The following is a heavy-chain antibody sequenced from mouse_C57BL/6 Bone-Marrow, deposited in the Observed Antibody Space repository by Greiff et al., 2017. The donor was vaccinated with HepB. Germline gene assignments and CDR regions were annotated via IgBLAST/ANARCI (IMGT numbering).Heavy chain of an antibody. D-gene: IGHD1-1*01. J-gene: IGHJ4*01. CDR1: GFTFSSYA. CDR3: ARDQGSYYYGNSYHYYAMDY. CDR2: ISDGGSYT. V-gene: IGHV5-4*01. Sequence: EVMLVESGGGLVKPGGSLKLSCAASGFTFSSYAMSWVRQTPEKRLEWVATISDGGSYTYYPDNVKGRFTISRDNAKNNLYLQMSHLKSEDTAMYYCARDQGSYYYGNSYHYYAMDYWGQGTSVTVSS.